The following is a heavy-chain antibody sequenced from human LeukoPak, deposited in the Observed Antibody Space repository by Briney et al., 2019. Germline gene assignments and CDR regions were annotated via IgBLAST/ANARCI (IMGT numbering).Heavy chain of an antibody. CDR1: GGSFSGYY. CDR2: INHSGST. J-gene: IGHJ6*03. V-gene: IGHV4-34*01. Sequence: SETLSLTCAVYGGSFSGYYWSWIRQPPGKGLEWIGEINHSGSTNCNPSLKSRVTISVDTSKNQFSLKLSSVTAADTAVYYCARSRPRVTTTYYYYMDVWGKGTTVTVSS. D-gene: IGHD5-12*01. CDR3: ARSRPRVTTTYYYYMDV.